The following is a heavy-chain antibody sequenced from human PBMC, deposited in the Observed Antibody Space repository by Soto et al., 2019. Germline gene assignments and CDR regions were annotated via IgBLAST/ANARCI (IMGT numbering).Heavy chain of an antibody. Sequence: QVQLVQSGAEVKKPGASVKVSCKASGYTFTGYYMHWVRQAPGQGLEWMGWINPNSGGTNYAQKFQGWVTMTRDTSIRTAHMELSRRRSDDTAVYYCARSGGPDITMVRGVIIGWFDPWGQGTLVTVSS. CDR1: GYTFTGYY. CDR2: INPNSGGT. J-gene: IGHJ5*02. CDR3: ARSGGPDITMVRGVIIGWFDP. V-gene: IGHV1-2*04. D-gene: IGHD3-10*01.